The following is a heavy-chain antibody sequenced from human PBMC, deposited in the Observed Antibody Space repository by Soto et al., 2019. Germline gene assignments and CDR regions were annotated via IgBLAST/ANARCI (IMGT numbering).Heavy chain of an antibody. J-gene: IGHJ4*02. D-gene: IGHD5-12*01. CDR1: GFTFSSYG. CDR3: AKKSRRGLQLRGPLDY. Sequence: GGSLRLSCAASGFTFSSYGMHWVRQAPGKGLEWVAVISYDGSNKYYADSVKGRFTISRDNSKNTLYLQMNSLRAEDTAVYYCAKKSRRGLQLRGPLDYWGQGTLVTVSS. CDR2: ISYDGSNK. V-gene: IGHV3-30*18.